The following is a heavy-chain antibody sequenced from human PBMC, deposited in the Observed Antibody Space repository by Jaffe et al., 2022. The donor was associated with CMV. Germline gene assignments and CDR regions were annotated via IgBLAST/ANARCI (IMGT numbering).Heavy chain of an antibody. Sequence: EVQLVESGGGLVQPGGSLRLSCAASGFTFSSYWMHWVRQAPGKGLVWVSRINSDGSSTSYADSVKGRFTISRDNAKNTLYLQMNSLRAEDTAVYYCARDWEPVSRGYRDGYNLFDYWGQGTLVTVSS. CDR1: GFTFSSYW. CDR2: INSDGSST. V-gene: IGHV3-74*01. J-gene: IGHJ4*02. D-gene: IGHD6-13*01. CDR3: ARDWEPVSRGYRDGYNLFDY.